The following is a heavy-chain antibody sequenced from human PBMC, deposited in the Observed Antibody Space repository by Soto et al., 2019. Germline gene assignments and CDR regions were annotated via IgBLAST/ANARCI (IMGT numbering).Heavy chain of an antibody. Sequence: PGGSLRLSCGASGYSFSSYSMNWVRQAPGKGLEWLAYISSRSSTTYYSDSVKGRVTISRDNAMASLYLHMDSRSDDDTAVYYCERVRVDIGWHPTYMDVWRQLTSVPVFS. CDR3: ERVRVDIGWHPTYMDV. CDR2: ISSRSSTT. CDR1: GYSFSSYS. D-gene: IGHD2-8*02. J-gene: IGHJ6*02. V-gene: IGHV3-48*02.